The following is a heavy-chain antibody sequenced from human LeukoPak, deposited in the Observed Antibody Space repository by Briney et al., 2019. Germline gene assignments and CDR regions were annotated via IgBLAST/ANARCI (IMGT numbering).Heavy chain of an antibody. CDR1: GDSVSSNSTA. Sequence: SQTLSLTCAISGDSVSSNSTAWNWIRQSPSRGLEWLGRTYYRSKWYNDYAVSVKSRITINPDTSKNQFSLQLNSVTPEDTAVYYCARIYYYDSSGQSVYNWFDPWGQGTLVTVSS. V-gene: IGHV6-1*01. CDR3: ARIYYYDSSGQSVYNWFDP. D-gene: IGHD3-22*01. J-gene: IGHJ5*02. CDR2: TYYRSKWYN.